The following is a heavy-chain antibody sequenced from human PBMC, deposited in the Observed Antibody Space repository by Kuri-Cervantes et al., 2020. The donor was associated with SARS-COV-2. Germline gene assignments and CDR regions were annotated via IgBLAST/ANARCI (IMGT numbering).Heavy chain of an antibody. CDR2: IWYDGSNK. D-gene: IGHD6-6*01. CDR3: ARDVSPSSSSDYYYYGMDV. CDR1: GFTFSSYG. Sequence: LSLTCVASGFTFSSYGMHWVRQAPGKGLEWVAVIWYDGSNKYYADSVKGRFTISRDNSKNTLYLQMNSLRAEDTAVYYCARDVSPSSSSDYYYYGMDVWGQGSTITVSS. V-gene: IGHV3-33*08. J-gene: IGHJ6*02.